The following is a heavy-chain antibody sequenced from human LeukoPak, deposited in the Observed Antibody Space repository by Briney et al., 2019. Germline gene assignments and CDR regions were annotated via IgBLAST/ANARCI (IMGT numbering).Heavy chain of an antibody. J-gene: IGHJ4*02. V-gene: IGHV4-34*01. CDR3: ARVEGGTTIDY. Sequence: SETLSLTCSVYGGSFSGHYWSWIRQSPGKGLEWIGEINHSGSTNYNPSLKSRVAISVDTSKNQFSLKLSSVTAADTAVYYCARVEGGTTIDYWGQGTLVTVSS. D-gene: IGHD2-15*01. CDR1: GGSFSGHY. CDR2: INHSGST.